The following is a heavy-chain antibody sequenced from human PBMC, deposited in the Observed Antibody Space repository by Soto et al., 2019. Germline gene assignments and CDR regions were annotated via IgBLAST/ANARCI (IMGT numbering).Heavy chain of an antibody. V-gene: IGHV4-30-2*01. CDR1: GDFMNIADHS. CDR2: IHHSGNT. D-gene: IGHD3-22*01. CDR3: AGQVVVTSYYFDY. J-gene: IGHJ4*02. Sequence: PSETLSVTCAVSGDFMNIADHSWAWMRQPPGKGLEWIGYIHHSGNTYSNPALRSRLTMSVDRSKNQFSLKLTSVTATDTAIYYCAGQVVVTSYYFDYWAPGTLVTVSS.